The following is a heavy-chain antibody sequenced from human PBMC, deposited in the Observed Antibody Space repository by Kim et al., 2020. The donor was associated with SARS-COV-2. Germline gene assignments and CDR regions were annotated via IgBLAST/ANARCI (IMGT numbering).Heavy chain of an antibody. J-gene: IGHJ4*02. Sequence: GGSLRLSCAASGFTVSNNYLSWVRQAPGKGLEWISMIHSDGTTYYADSVMGRFTISRDTSKNTLYLQMNSLRAEDTAVYYCRRGHWCDSTSWGQGTRITISS. V-gene: IGHV3-53*01. CDR1: GFTVSNNY. D-gene: IGHD2-8*02. CDR2: IHSDGTT. CDR3: RRGHWCDSTS.